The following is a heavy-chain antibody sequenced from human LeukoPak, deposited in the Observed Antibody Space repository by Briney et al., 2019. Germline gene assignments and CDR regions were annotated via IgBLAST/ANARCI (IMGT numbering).Heavy chain of an antibody. Sequence: SETLSLTCTVSGGSISSSSYYWAWIRQPPGKGLEWIGSIHYSGSTYYNPSLQSRVTISIDTSKNQFSLKLRFVTAADTAVYYCARVWDSRDAFDIWGQGTMVTVSS. V-gene: IGHV4-39*07. D-gene: IGHD3-22*01. CDR2: IHYSGST. CDR3: ARVWDSRDAFDI. CDR1: GGSISSSSYY. J-gene: IGHJ3*02.